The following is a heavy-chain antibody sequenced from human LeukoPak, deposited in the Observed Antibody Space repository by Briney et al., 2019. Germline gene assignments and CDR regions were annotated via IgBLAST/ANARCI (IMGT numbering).Heavy chain of an antibody. CDR3: ARDRGRMVASWRGATSGSSLDY. Sequence: GRSLRLSCAASGFTFSSYAMHRVRQAPGKGLEWVAVISYDGSNKYYADSVKGRFTISRDNSKNTLYLQMNSLRAEDTAVYYCARDRGRMVASWRGATSGSSLDYWGQGTLVTVSS. V-gene: IGHV3-30*04. CDR2: ISYDGSNK. J-gene: IGHJ4*02. CDR1: GFTFSSYA. D-gene: IGHD1-26*01.